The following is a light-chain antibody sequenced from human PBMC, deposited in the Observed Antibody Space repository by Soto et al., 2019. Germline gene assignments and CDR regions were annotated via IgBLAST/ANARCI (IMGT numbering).Light chain of an antibody. V-gene: IGLV2-14*01. CDR1: SSDVGGYNY. Sequence: QSVLTQPASVSGSPGQSITISCTGTSSDVGGYNYVSWYQQHPGKAPRLMIYEVSNRPSGVSNRFSGSKSGNSASLTISGLQAQDEADYYCSSYTSSSTVVSGTGTNVTVL. CDR2: EVS. CDR3: SSYTSSSTVV. J-gene: IGLJ1*01.